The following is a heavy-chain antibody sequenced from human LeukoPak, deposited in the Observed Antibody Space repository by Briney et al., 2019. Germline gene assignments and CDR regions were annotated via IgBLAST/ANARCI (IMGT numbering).Heavy chain of an antibody. CDR1: GFTFSNSW. D-gene: IGHD2-2*01. J-gene: IGHJ6*03. CDR3: ARNPGVTAGRGYYYYMDV. CDR2: INQDGSEK. Sequence: GGPLRLSCAASGFTFSNSWMTWVRQAPGKGLQWVANINQDGSEKYFVDSVKGRFTISRDNAKNSLYLHMNSLRAEDTAVYYCARNPGVTAGRGYYYYMDVWGKGTTVTVSS. V-gene: IGHV3-7*01.